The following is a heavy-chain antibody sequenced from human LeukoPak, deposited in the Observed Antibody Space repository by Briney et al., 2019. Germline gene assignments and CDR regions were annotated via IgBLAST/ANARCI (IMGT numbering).Heavy chain of an antibody. D-gene: IGHD3-10*01. V-gene: IGHV4-34*01. CDR2: INHSGST. CDR3: ARAPPRYYYVSGSRTGRDY. CDR1: GGSFSGYY. J-gene: IGHJ4*02. Sequence: PSETLSLTCAVYGGSFSGYYWSWIRQPPGKGLEWIGEINHSGSTNYNPSLKSRVTISVDTSKNQFSLKRSSVTAADTAVYYCARAPPRYYYVSGSRTGRDYWGEGALVTVSS.